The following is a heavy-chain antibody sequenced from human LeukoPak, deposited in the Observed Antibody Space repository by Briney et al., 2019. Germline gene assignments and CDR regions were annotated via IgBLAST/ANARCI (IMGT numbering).Heavy chain of an antibody. CDR2: IYSGGST. Sequence: GGSLILSCAASGFTVSSNYMSWVRQAPGKGLEWVSVIYSGGSTYYADSVKGRFTISRDNSKNTLYLQMNSLRAEDTSVYYCARVLGDSSGYYIDYWGQGTLVTVSS. CDR1: GFTVSSNY. V-gene: IGHV3-66*02. J-gene: IGHJ4*02. CDR3: ARVLGDSSGYYIDY. D-gene: IGHD3-22*01.